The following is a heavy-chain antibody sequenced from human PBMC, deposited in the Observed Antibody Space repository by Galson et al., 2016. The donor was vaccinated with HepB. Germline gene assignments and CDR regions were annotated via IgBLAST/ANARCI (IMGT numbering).Heavy chain of an antibody. CDR1: GFTFSNYA. D-gene: IGHD5-12*01. Sequence: SLRLSCAVSGFTFSNYAMTWVRQAPGKGLEWVSVISGGSGSGSIYYTDSVKCRFTISRDRSKHTLYLQMDSLRAEDTAIYYCPKAGSGYSENYFDYWGQGTLVTVSS. CDR3: PKAGSGYSENYFDY. V-gene: IGHV3-23*01. J-gene: IGHJ4*02. CDR2: ISGGSGSGSI.